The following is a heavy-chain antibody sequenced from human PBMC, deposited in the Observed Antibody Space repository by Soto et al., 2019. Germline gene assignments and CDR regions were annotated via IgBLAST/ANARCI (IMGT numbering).Heavy chain of an antibody. V-gene: IGHV3-21*01. CDR1: GFTFSSYS. CDR2: ISSSSSYI. J-gene: IGHJ4*02. Sequence: GGSLRLSCAASGFTFSSYSMNWVRQAPGKGLEWVSSISSSSSYIYYADSVKGRFTISRDNAKNSLYLQMNSLRAEDTAVYYCAREGFYYDSSGSRLFDYWGQGTRVTVSS. CDR3: AREGFYYDSSGSRLFDY. D-gene: IGHD3-22*01.